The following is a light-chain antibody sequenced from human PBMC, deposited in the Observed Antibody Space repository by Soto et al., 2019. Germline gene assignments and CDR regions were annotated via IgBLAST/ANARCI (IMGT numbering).Light chain of an antibody. CDR2: RAS. V-gene: IGKV3-15*01. Sequence: IVMTQSPATLSVSPGERVTLSCRASQNIYSNIAWYQQRPGQAPRLLIYRASTRATGVPARFSGSGSGTDFTLTISSLQSEDFAVYYCQQYDNWPITFGQGTRLEIK. CDR1: QNIYSN. CDR3: QQYDNWPIT. J-gene: IGKJ5*01.